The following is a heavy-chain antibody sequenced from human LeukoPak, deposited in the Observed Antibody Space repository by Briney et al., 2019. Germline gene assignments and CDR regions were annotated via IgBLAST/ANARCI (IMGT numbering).Heavy chain of an antibody. CDR2: INHSGST. V-gene: IGHV4-34*01. CDR1: GGSFSGYY. CDR3: ARDIKIMVRGVKYYYYYMDV. Sequence: SETLSLTCAVYGGSFSGYYWSWIRQPPGKGLEWIGEINHSGSTNYNPSLKSRVTISVDTSKNQFSLKLSSVTAADTAVYYCARDIKIMVRGVKYYYYYMDVWGKGTTVTISS. D-gene: IGHD3-10*01. J-gene: IGHJ6*03.